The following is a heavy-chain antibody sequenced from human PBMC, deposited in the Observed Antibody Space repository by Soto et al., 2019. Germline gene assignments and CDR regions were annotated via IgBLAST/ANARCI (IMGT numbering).Heavy chain of an antibody. CDR2: IYKSTTT. CDR1: GDSISTVDYF. Sequence: SETLSLTCSVSGDSISTVDYFWAWIRQPPGQALEYIGYIYKSTTTYYNPSFERRVAISLGTSKSQFSLTVTSVTAADDAVYFCARGRYCLSGRCFPNWFDSWGQGTLVTVSS. J-gene: IGHJ5*01. CDR3: ARGRYCLSGRCFPNWFDS. D-gene: IGHD2-15*01. V-gene: IGHV4-30-4*01.